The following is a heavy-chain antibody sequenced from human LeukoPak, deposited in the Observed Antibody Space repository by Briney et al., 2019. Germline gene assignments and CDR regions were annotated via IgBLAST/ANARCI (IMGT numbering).Heavy chain of an antibody. Sequence: SQTLSLTCEVSGDSLSSGGYSWRWIRQPPGKGLEWIGYIRYSGSTYYNPSLKSRLTMSVEASKTQFSLRLSSVTAADTAVYYCARVSSSWTHYYYYYYMDVWGKGTTVTVSS. CDR2: IRYSGST. D-gene: IGHD6-13*01. CDR3: ARVSSSWTHYYYYYYMDV. V-gene: IGHV4-30-4*07. J-gene: IGHJ6*03. CDR1: GDSLSSGGYS.